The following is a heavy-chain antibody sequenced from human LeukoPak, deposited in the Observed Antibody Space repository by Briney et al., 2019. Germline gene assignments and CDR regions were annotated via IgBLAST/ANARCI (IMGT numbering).Heavy chain of an antibody. CDR3: AKDQASSWSINVDYMDV. D-gene: IGHD6-19*01. J-gene: IGHJ6*03. CDR2: ISRSGGNT. V-gene: IGHV3-23*01. CDR1: GCTFSNYA. Sequence: GGSLRLSCVASGCTFSNYAMTWVRQAPGRGLEWVSTISRSGGNTYYADSVKGRFTMSRDTASDAVYLQMNSLRAEDTAVYYCAKDQASSWSINVDYMDVWGKGTTVTVSS.